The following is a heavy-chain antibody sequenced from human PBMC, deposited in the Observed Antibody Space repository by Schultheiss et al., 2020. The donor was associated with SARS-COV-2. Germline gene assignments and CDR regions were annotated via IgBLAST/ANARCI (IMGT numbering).Heavy chain of an antibody. V-gene: IGHV3-30*05. Sequence: GGSLRLSCAASGFTFSSYSMNWVRQAPGKGLEWVAVISYDGSNKYYADSVKGRFTISRDNSKNTLYLQMNSLRAEDTAVYYCARTQFDYSNFYYYYGMDVWGQGTTVTVSS. D-gene: IGHD4-11*01. CDR2: ISYDGSNK. CDR3: ARTQFDYSNFYYYYGMDV. J-gene: IGHJ6*02. CDR1: GFTFSSYS.